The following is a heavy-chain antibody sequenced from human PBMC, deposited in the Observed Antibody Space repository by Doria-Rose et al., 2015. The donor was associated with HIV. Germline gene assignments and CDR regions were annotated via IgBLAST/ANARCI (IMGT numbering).Heavy chain of an antibody. V-gene: IGHV4-31*03. CDR3: ARMGSYRELDY. D-gene: IGHD3-3*01. Sequence: QVQLQEPGPGLGKPSETLSLPCRGSVASVRMRGYLWNWVRHAPGKGLESLGYTYYTGTSVHSPSLKSRLNMAVDTSKNQFSLKLSFVTVADTAVYYCARMGSYRELDYWGHGALVVVSA. J-gene: IGHJ4*01. CDR2: TYYTGTS. CDR1: VASVRMRGYL.